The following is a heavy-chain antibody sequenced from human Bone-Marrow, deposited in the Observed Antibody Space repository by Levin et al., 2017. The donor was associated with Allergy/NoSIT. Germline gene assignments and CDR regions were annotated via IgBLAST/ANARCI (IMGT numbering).Heavy chain of an antibody. D-gene: IGHD3-9*01. CDR3: ARGLKYYDILTYFEY. Sequence: PGGSLRLSCAASGFTFSDYYMTWIRQAPGKGLEWVSHISSSGSTVSYAASVQGRFTVSRDNAKNSLFLHMNSLRAEDTAVYYCARGLKYYDILTYFEYWGQGTLVTVSS. CDR2: ISSSGSTV. CDR1: GFTFSDYY. V-gene: IGHV3-11*01. J-gene: IGHJ4*02.